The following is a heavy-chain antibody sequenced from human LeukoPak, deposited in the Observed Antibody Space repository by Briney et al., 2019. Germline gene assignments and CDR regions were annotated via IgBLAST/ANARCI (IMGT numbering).Heavy chain of an antibody. J-gene: IGHJ4*02. V-gene: IGHV4-31*03. CDR2: IYYSGST. CDR3: ARVSDYYDSSGPGHYFDY. D-gene: IGHD3-22*01. Sequence: SETLSLTCTVSGGSISSGGYYWSWIRQHPGKGLEWIGYIYYSGSTYYNPSLKSRVTISVDTSKSQFSLKLNSVTSADTAVYYCARVSDYYDSSGPGHYFDYWGQGTLVTVSS. CDR1: GGSISSGGYY.